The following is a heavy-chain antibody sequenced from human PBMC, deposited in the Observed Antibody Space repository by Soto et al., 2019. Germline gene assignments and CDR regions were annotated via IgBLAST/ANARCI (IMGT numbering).Heavy chain of an antibody. CDR3: ARDMGRGNFDY. CDR1: GFTFSSYS. V-gene: IGHV3-48*01. CDR2: ISSSSSTI. D-gene: IGHD3-10*01. Sequence: EVQLVESGGGLVQPGGSLRLSCAASGFTFSSYSMNWVRQAPGKGLEWVSYISSSSSTIYYADSVKGRFTISRDNAKNSLYLQMNGLRAEDTAVYYCARDMGRGNFDYWGQGTLVTVSS. J-gene: IGHJ4*02.